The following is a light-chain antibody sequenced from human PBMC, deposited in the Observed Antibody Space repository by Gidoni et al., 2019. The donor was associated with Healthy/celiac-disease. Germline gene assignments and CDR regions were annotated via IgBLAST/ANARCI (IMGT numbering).Light chain of an antibody. CDR3: QQYGSSPPGT. CDR2: GAS. V-gene: IGKV3-20*01. J-gene: IGKJ1*01. CDR1: QSVSSSY. Sequence: EIVLPQSPGTLSLSPGERATLSCRASQSVSSSYLAWYQQKPGQAPRLLIYGASRRATGIPDRFSGSGSGTDFTLTISRLEPEDFAVYYCQQYGSSPPGTFGQGTKVEIK.